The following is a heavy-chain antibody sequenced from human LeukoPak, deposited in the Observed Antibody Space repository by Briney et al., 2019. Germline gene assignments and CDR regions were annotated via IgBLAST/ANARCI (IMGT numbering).Heavy chain of an antibody. V-gene: IGHV3-30-3*01. CDR2: ISYDGSNK. D-gene: IGHD6-13*01. CDR3: ARDNPSSNIDY. J-gene: IGHJ4*02. CDR1: GFTFSSYA. Sequence: GGSLRLSCAAAGFTFSSYAMHWVRQAPGKGMEWVAVISYDGSNKYYADSVKGRFTISGDNSKNTLYQQMNRLRAEHTAVYYCARDNPSSNIDYWRQGTLVTVSS.